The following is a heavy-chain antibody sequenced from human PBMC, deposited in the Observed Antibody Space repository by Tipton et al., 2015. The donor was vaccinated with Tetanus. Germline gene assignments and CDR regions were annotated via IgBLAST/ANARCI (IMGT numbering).Heavy chain of an antibody. D-gene: IGHD3-10*01. CDR1: GYNFATFW. J-gene: IGHJ5*02. CDR2: ILPGASDV. CDR3: ARHGWGTSYSWFDP. Sequence: QLVQSGAEVKKPGESLNISCKASGYNFATFWIGWVRQRPGKGLEWMGIILPGASDVRYSPTFEGQVTISADRSTNTAYLQWDRRKVSDTATYYCARHGWGTSYSWFDPWGQGTRVTVSS. V-gene: IGHV5-51*01.